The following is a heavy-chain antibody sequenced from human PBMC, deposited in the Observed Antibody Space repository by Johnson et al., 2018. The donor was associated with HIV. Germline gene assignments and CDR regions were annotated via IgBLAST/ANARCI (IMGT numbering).Heavy chain of an antibody. Sequence: VQLVESGGGLVQPGGSLRLSCAASGFTVSSNYMNWVRQAPGKGLAWVSVIYSGGSTFYADSVKGRFTISRDNSKNTLYLQMNSLRAEDTAVYYCAREWIGHSSSWFRYAFDIWGQGTMVTVSS. D-gene: IGHD6-13*01. CDR2: IYSGGST. CDR3: AREWIGHSSSWFRYAFDI. V-gene: IGHV3-66*01. J-gene: IGHJ3*02. CDR1: GFTVSSNY.